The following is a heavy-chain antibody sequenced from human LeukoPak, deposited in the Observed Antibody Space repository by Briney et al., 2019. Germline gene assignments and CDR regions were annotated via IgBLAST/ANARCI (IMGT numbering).Heavy chain of an antibody. D-gene: IGHD6-13*01. Sequence: GASVKVSCKASGYTFTSYDINWVRQATGQGLEWMGWMNPDSGNTGYAQKFQGRVTLTRNTSISTAYMELSSLRSEDTAVYYCARSCLSSSWYDYYYYMDVWGKGTTVTISS. J-gene: IGHJ6*03. CDR2: MNPDSGNT. CDR3: ARSCLSSSWYDYYYYMDV. CDR1: GYTFTSYD. V-gene: IGHV1-8*01.